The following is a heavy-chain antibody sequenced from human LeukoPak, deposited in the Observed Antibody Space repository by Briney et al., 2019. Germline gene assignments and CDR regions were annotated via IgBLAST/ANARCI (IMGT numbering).Heavy chain of an antibody. CDR3: AREGGYPPYYYYYYMDV. CDR2: ISSSGSTI. Sequence: GGSLRLSCAASGFTFSSYEMNWVRQAPGKGLEWVSYISSSGSTIYYADSVKGRFTISRDNAKNSLYLQMNSLRAEDTAVYYCAREGGYPPYYYYYYMDVWGKGTTVTVSS. D-gene: IGHD3-22*01. J-gene: IGHJ6*03. V-gene: IGHV3-48*03. CDR1: GFTFSSYE.